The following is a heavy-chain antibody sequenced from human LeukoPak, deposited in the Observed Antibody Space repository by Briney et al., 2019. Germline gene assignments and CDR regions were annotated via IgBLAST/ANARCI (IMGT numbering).Heavy chain of an antibody. D-gene: IGHD6-13*01. CDR2: IKNRSDGGAT. CDR1: GFTFSAAW. V-gene: IGHV3-15*01. Sequence: GGSLRLSCAASGFTFSAAWMTWVRQTPGKGLECVGRIKNRSDGGATDYPTPVKGRFAISRDDSKSTLYLQMNSLKIEDTGVYYCTTVGSSWGFDYWGQGTLVTVSS. CDR3: TTVGSSWGFDY. J-gene: IGHJ4*02.